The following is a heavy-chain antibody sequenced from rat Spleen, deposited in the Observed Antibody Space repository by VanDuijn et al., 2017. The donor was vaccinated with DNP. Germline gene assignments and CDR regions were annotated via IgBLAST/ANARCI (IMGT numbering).Heavy chain of an antibody. J-gene: IGHJ2*01. V-gene: IGHV5-7*01. CDR1: GFTFSDFN. CDR3: TRHDYSNYYFDY. CDR2: VNYDGGIT. Sequence: EVKLVESGGGLVQPGRSLKISCAASGFTFSDFNMAWVRQAPKKGLEWVATVNYDGGITYYRDSVKGRFTISRDNAESALYLRMDSLRSEDTATYYCTRHDYSNYYFDYWGRGVMVTVSS. D-gene: IGHD1-8*01.